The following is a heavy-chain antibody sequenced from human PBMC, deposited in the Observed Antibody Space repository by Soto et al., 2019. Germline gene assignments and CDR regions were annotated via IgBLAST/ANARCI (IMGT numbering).Heavy chain of an antibody. CDR2: IYYSGST. CDR1: GGSLSSYY. J-gene: IGHJ5*02. Sequence: PSETLSLTCVVSGGSLSSYYWSWIRQPPGKGLEWIGYIYYSGSTNYNPSLKSRVTISVDTSKNQFSLKLSSVTAADTAVYYCARTIVVVVADSLRFDPWGQGTLVTVSS. V-gene: IGHV4-59*08. CDR3: ARTIVVVVADSLRFDP. D-gene: IGHD2-15*01.